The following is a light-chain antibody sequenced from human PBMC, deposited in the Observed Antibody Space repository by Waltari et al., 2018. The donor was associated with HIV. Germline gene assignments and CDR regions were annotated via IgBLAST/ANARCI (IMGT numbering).Light chain of an antibody. Sequence: EIVMTQSPATLSVSPGETATLSCRASQSISSNLAWYQQKPGQAPRLLIYGASTRATSVPARFSGSGSGTEFTLTISSLQSEDFAVYYCQQYNTWPPAFGQGTKVEIK. CDR1: QSISSN. J-gene: IGKJ1*01. V-gene: IGKV3-15*01. CDR3: QQYNTWPPA. CDR2: GAS.